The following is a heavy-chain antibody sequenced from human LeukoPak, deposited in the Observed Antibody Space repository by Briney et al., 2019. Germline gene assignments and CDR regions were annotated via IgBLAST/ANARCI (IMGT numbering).Heavy chain of an antibody. D-gene: IGHD2-15*01. Sequence: SETLSLTCTVSGGSVSGGNYYWSWIRLPPGTGLEWVGYIYYSGSTNYNPSLKSRVTMSVDTSQNQFSLKLSSVTAADTAVYYCARSSRRYCGGGGCFGYWGQGTLVTVSS. CDR1: GGSVSGGNYY. V-gene: IGHV4-61*01. J-gene: IGHJ4*03. CDR3: ARSSRRYCGGGGCFGY. CDR2: IYYSGST.